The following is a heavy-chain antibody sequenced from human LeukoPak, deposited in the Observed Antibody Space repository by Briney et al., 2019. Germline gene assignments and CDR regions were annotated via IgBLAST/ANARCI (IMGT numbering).Heavy chain of an antibody. D-gene: IGHD6-13*01. CDR1: GGTFSSYA. Sequence: SVKVSCKASGGTFSSYAISWVRQAPGQGLEWMGGIIPIFGTANYAQKFQGRVTITADESTSTAYMELSSLRSEDTAVYYCARDPGIAAAGSYYYYGMDVWGQGTTVTVSS. CDR2: IIPIFGTA. V-gene: IGHV1-69*13. CDR3: ARDPGIAAAGSYYYYGMDV. J-gene: IGHJ6*02.